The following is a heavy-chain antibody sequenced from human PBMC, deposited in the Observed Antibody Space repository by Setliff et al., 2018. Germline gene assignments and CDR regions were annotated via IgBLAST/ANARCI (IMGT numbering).Heavy chain of an antibody. J-gene: IGHJ5*02. Sequence: ASVKVSCKASGYTFTGYYMHWVRQAPGQGLEWMGRINPNSGGTNYAQKFQGRVTMTRDTSISTAYMELSRLRSDDTAVYYCAREEVGRYSCGWYISSDNWFDPWGQGTLVTVSS. CDR2: INPNSGGT. CDR3: AREEVGRYSCGWYISSDNWFDP. CDR1: GYTFTGYY. V-gene: IGHV1-2*06. D-gene: IGHD6-19*01.